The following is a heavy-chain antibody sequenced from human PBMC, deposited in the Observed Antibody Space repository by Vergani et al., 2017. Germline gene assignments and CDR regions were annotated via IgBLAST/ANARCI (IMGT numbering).Heavy chain of an antibody. Sequence: QVQLVQSGAEVGKPGASVKISCKASGYPFTAYYIHWVRQAPEQGLEWVGVISPDVFSTFYAQKFQGRVTITRDTSTSTVYVEVTSLRSDDTAVYYCAREPPLTGCFDYWGQGTLVTVSS. CDR3: AREPPLTGCFDY. J-gene: IGHJ4*02. D-gene: IGHD3-9*01. CDR2: ISPDVFST. CDR1: GYPFTAYY. V-gene: IGHV1-46*03.